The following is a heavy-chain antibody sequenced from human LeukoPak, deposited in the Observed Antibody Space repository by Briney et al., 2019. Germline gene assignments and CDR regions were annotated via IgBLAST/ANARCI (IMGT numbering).Heavy chain of an antibody. CDR3: ARAHPAGGGAFDI. CDR1: GGSISSYY. CDR2: IYYSGST. D-gene: IGHD1-26*01. V-gene: IGHV4-59*01. J-gene: IGHJ3*02. Sequence: SETLSLTCTVSGGSISSYYWSWTRQPPGKGLEWIGNIYYSGSTNYNPSLKSRVTISVGTSKNQFSLKLSSVTAADTAVYYCARAHPAGGGAFDIWGQGTMVTVSS.